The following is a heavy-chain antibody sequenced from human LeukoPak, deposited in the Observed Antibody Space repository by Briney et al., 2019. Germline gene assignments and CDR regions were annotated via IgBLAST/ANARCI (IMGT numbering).Heavy chain of an antibody. CDR1: GYTFTGYY. CDR2: INPNSGGT. J-gene: IGHJ4*02. Sequence: ASVKVSCRASGYTFTGYYMHWVRQAPGQGLEWMGWINPNSGGTNYAQKFQGRVTMTRDTSISTAYMELSRLRSDDTAVYYCATGTTLRRRYSSSPLDYWGQGTLVTVSS. CDR3: ATGTTLRRRYSSSPLDY. D-gene: IGHD6-13*01. V-gene: IGHV1-2*02.